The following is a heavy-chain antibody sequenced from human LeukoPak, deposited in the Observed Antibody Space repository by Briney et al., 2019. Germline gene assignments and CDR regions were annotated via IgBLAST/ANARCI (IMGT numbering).Heavy chain of an antibody. CDR2: IWYDGSNE. D-gene: IGHD1-26*01. CDR3: ARAPTSYYYFDY. J-gene: IGHJ4*02. Sequence: GGSLRLSCAASGFTFSSYWMHWVRQAPGKGLEWVAVIWYDGSNEYYADSVKGRFTISRDNSKNTLYLQMNSLRAEDTAAYYCARAPTSYYYFDYWGQGTLVTVSS. V-gene: IGHV3-33*08. CDR1: GFTFSSYW.